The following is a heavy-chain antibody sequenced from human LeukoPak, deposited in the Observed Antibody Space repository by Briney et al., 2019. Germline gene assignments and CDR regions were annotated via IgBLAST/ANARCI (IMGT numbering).Heavy chain of an antibody. V-gene: IGHV4-34*01. J-gene: IGHJ4*02. CDR3: ARVYRATLDY. D-gene: IGHD5-12*01. Sequence: GSLRLSCAASGFTFSDYYMSWIRQPPGKGLEWIGEINHSGSTNYNPSLKSRVTISVDTSKNQFSLKLSSVTAADTAVYYCARVYRATLDYWGQGTLVTVSS. CDR1: GFTFSDYY. CDR2: INHSGST.